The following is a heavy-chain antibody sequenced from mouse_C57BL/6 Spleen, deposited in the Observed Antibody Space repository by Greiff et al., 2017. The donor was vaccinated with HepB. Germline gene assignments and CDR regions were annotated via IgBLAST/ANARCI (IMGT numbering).Heavy chain of an antibody. V-gene: IGHV5-6*01. CDR1: GFTFSSYG. J-gene: IGHJ3*01. D-gene: IGHD2-4*01. CDR2: ISSGGSYT. CDR3: ASPRDDYGFAY. Sequence: EVQLVESGGDLVKPGGSLKLSCAASGFTFSSYGMSWVRQTPDKRLEWVATISSGGSYTYYPDSVKGRFTISRDNAKNTLYLQMSSLKSEDTAMYYCASPRDDYGFAYWGQGTLVTVSA.